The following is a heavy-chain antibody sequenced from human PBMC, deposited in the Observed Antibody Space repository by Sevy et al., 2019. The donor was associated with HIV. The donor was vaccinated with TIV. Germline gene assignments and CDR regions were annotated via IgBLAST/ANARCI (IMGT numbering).Heavy chain of an antibody. Sequence: GGSLRLSCAASGFTFDDYGMSWVRQAPGKGLEWVSGINWNGGSTGYADSVKGRFTISRDNAKNSLYLQMNSLRAEDTALYYCASNFGIPWGFDPWGQGTLVTVSS. J-gene: IGHJ5*02. CDR2: INWNGGST. CDR3: ASNFGIPWGFDP. CDR1: GFTFDDYG. D-gene: IGHD2-21*01. V-gene: IGHV3-20*04.